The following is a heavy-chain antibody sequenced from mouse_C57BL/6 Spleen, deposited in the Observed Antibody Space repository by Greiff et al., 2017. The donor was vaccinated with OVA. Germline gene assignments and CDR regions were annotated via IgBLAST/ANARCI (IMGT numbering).Heavy chain of an antibody. D-gene: IGHD1-1*02. V-gene: IGHV3-6*01. CDR3: ASGEAYGPFAY. CDR1: GYSITSGYF. Sequence: VQLKESGPGLVKPSQSLSLTCSVTGYSITSGYFWNWIRQFPGNKLEWMGYISYDGSTTYNPSLKNRISITRDTSKNQFFLKLNSVTTEDTATYYCASGEAYGPFAYWGQGTLVTVSA. CDR2: ISYDGST. J-gene: IGHJ3*01.